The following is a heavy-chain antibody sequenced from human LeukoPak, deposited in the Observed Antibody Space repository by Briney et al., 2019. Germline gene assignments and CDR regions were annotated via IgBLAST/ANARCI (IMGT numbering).Heavy chain of an antibody. CDR1: GGSVSSGSYY. Sequence: PSETLSLTCTVSGGSVSSGSYYWSWIRQPPGKGLEWIGYIYYSGSTNYNPSLKSRVTISVGTSKNQFSLKLSSVTAADTAVYYCARGGYCSGGSCYPTYDYWGQGTLVTVSS. CDR2: IYYSGST. V-gene: IGHV4-61*01. J-gene: IGHJ4*02. D-gene: IGHD2-15*01. CDR3: ARGGYCSGGSCYPTYDY.